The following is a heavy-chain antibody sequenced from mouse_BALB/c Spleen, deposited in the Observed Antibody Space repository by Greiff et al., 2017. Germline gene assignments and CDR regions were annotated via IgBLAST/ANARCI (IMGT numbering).Heavy chain of an antibody. Sequence: EVQVVESGGGLVKPGGSLKLSCAASGFTFSSYAMSWVRQTPEKRLEWVASISSGGSTYYPDSVKGRFTISRDNARNILYLQMSSLRSEDTAMYYCAYRYDGAMDYWGQGTSVTVSS. CDR3: AYRYDGAMDY. V-gene: IGHV5-6-5*01. J-gene: IGHJ4*01. CDR2: ISSGGST. CDR1: GFTFSSYA. D-gene: IGHD2-14*01.